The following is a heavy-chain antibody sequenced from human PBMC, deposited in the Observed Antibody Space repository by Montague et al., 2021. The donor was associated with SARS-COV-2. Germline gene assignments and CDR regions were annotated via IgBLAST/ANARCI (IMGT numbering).Heavy chain of an antibody. CDR1: GFSISSGYY. J-gene: IGHJ4*02. CDR3: ARMALASSSSDFDY. Sequence: SETLSLTCSVSGFSISSGYYWGWIRQTPGKGLEWIGSRYQNGATYYSPSLKRPVTILLDTSKNQFSLSLTSVTAADTAVYYCARMALASSSSDFDYWGQGTLVTVSS. CDR2: RYQNGAT. D-gene: IGHD6-6*01. V-gene: IGHV4-38-2*02.